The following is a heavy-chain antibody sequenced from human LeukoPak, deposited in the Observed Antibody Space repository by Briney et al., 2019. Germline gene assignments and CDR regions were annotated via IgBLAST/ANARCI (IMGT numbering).Heavy chain of an antibody. CDR2: MNPNSGNT. D-gene: IGHD6-6*01. J-gene: IGHJ5*02. CDR1: GYTFTSYD. V-gene: IGHV1-8*01. CDR3: ARLVAARLSWFDP. Sequence: ASEKVSYKASGYTFTSYDINWVRQATGQGLEWMGWMNPNSGNTGYAQKFQRRVTMTRNTSISTAYMELSSLRSEDTAVYYCARLVAARLSWFDPWGQGTLVTVSS.